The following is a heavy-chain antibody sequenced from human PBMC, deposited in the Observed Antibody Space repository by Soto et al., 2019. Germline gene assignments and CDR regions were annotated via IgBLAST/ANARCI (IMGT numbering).Heavy chain of an antibody. Sequence: QLQLRESGPGLVQPAQTLSLTCTVAGGSITGGFSYWTWVRQHPGKGLEWVGHIYYSGTAYYNPSLKSRVDISVDPSQNRFSLKLSSVTAADTAMYFFARSLPGGTIFYMDIWGEGTTVTVSS. J-gene: IGHJ6*03. D-gene: IGHD1-26*01. CDR1: GGSITGGFSY. CDR2: IYYSGTA. CDR3: ARSLPGGTIFYMDI. V-gene: IGHV4-31*03.